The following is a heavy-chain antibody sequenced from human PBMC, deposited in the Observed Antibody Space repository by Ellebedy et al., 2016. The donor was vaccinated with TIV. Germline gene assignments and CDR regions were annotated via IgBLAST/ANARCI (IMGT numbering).Heavy chain of an antibody. CDR3: ARGVDSSGSSFDY. Sequence: MPSETLSLTCTVSGGSISSYYWSWIRQPPGKGLEWIGYIYYSGSTNYNPSLKSRVTISVDTSKNQFSLKLSSVTAADTAVYYCARGVDSSGSSFDYWGQGTLVTVSS. J-gene: IGHJ4*02. CDR2: IYYSGST. D-gene: IGHD6-19*01. CDR1: GGSISSYY. V-gene: IGHV4-59*01.